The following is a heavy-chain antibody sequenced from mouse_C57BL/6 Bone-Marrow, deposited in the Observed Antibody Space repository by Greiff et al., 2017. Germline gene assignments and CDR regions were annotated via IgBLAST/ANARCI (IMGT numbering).Heavy chain of an antibody. Sequence: EVQGVESGGGLVKPGGSLKLSCAASGFTFSSYTMSWVRQTPEKRLEWVATISGGGGNTYYPDSVKGRFTISRDHAKNTLYLQMSSLRSEDTALYYCARHEGLRPFAYWGQGTLVTVSA. D-gene: IGHD2-4*01. CDR3: ARHEGLRPFAY. CDR1: GFTFSSYT. J-gene: IGHJ3*01. V-gene: IGHV5-9*01. CDR2: ISGGGGNT.